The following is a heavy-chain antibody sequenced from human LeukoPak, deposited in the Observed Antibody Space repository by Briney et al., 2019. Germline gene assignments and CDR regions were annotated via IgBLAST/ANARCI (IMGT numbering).Heavy chain of an antibody. CDR1: GFTFSSYW. J-gene: IGHJ4*02. CDR3: AGGRSGTYFDY. CDR2: INSDGSST. Sequence: GGSLRLSCAASGFTFSSYWTHWVRQAPGKGVGGVSRINSDGSSTNYADSVKGGVTISRDNPKNTLYLQMNSLRADDTAVYYCAGGRSGTYFDYWGQGTLVTVSS. D-gene: IGHD1-26*01. V-gene: IGHV3-74*01.